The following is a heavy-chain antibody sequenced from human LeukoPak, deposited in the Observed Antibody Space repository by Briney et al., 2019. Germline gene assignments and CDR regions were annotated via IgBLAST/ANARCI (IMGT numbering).Heavy chain of an antibody. Sequence: GGSLRLSCAPSGFTFSTYSMNWVRQAPGKGLEWVSSISSASSYIYYADSVKGRFTISRDDAKNSLYLQMNSLRAEDTAVYYCARYCSSSRCLYYYHMDVWGKGTTVTVSS. CDR1: GFTFSTYS. D-gene: IGHD2-2*01. V-gene: IGHV3-21*01. CDR2: ISSASSYI. J-gene: IGHJ6*03. CDR3: ARYCSSSRCLYYYHMDV.